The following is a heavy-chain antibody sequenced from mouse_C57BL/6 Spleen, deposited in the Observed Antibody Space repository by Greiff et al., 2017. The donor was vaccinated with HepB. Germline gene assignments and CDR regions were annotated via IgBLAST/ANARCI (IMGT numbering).Heavy chain of an antibody. Sequence: EVQLQQSGAELVRPGASVKLSCTASGFNIKDDYMHWVKQRPEQGLEWIGWIDPENGDTEYASKFQGKATITADTSSNTAYLQLSSLTSEDTAVYYCTTGVVATRYFDVWGTRTTVTVSS. CDR3: TTGVVATRYFDV. V-gene: IGHV14-4*01. J-gene: IGHJ1*03. D-gene: IGHD1-1*01. CDR2: IDPENGDT. CDR1: GFNIKDDY.